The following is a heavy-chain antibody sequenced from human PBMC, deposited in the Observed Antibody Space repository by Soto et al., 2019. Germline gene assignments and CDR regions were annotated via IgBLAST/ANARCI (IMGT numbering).Heavy chain of an antibody. CDR1: GFTFSSYA. V-gene: IGHV3-23*01. CDR2: VSGSGGTT. J-gene: IGHJ6*02. CDR3: ARLVRGSEGYYGMDV. Sequence: GGSLRLSCSASGFTFSSYAMSWVRQAPGKGLEWVSAVSGSGGTTYYADSVKGRFTISRDNSKNTLYLQMNSLRAEDTAVYYCARLVRGSEGYYGMDVGGQGTTVTVS. D-gene: IGHD3-10*02.